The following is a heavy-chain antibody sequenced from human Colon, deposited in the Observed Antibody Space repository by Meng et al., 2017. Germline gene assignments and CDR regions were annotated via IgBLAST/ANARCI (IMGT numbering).Heavy chain of an antibody. CDR2: IHYSGST. CDR3: WYKYLVGESYYDY. V-gene: IGHV4-39*01. J-gene: IGHJ4*02. Sequence: QLQLQESGPGLVKPSETLSLTCIVSGGSISSSSYYWGWIRQPPGKGLEWVGSIHYSGSTYYNPSLKSRLTISVDTSKNQFSLRLSSVTAADTAVYYCWYKYLVGESYYDYWGQGTLVTVSS. CDR1: GGSISSSSYY. D-gene: IGHD1-26*01.